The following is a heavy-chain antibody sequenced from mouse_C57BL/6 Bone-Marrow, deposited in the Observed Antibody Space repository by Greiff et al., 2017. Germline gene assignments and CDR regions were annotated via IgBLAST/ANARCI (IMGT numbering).Heavy chain of an antibody. V-gene: IGHV1-42*01. CDR2: INPSTGGT. CDR1: GYSFTGYY. J-gene: IGHJ1*03. CDR3: ARCGYYCDIDV. Sequence: EVQLQQSGPELVKPGASVKISCKASGYSFTGYYMNWVKQSPEKSLEWIGEINPSTGGTTYNQKFKAKATLTVDKSSSTAYMQLKSLPSEDYAVYYCARCGYYCDIDVWGTGTTVTGSS. D-gene: IGHD2-2*01.